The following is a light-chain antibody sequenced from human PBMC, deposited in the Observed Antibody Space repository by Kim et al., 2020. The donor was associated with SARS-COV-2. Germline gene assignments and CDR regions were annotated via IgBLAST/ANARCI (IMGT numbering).Light chain of an antibody. CDR3: QAWDSSTAV. CDR2: QDN. J-gene: IGLJ2*01. Sequence: VAQVRKDRITGSGDKVGDKYACGYRKKPGQPPVLVISQDNGRPSGIHERFSGSNSGNTATLTISGTQAMDEADYYCQAWDSSTAVFGGGTQLTVL. V-gene: IGLV3-1*01. CDR1: KVGDKY.